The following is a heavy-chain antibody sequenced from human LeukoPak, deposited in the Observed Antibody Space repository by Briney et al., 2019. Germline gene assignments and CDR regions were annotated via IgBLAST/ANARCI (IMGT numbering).Heavy chain of an antibody. J-gene: IGHJ5*02. CDR1: GVTLSDYY. Sequence: GGSLRLSCAASGVTLSDYYMSWIRQAPGKGLEWVPYISSSSSYTNYADSVKGGFTISRDNANNSLYLQMNSLRAEDTAVYYCARGGYYDILTGLNWFDPWGQGTLVTVSS. CDR2: ISSSSSYT. D-gene: IGHD3-9*01. V-gene: IGHV3-11*06. CDR3: ARGGYYDILTGLNWFDP.